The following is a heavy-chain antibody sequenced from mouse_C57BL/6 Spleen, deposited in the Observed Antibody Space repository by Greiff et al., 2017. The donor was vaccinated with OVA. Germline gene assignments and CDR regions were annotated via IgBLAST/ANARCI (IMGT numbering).Heavy chain of an antibody. CDR1: GFTFSDAW. J-gene: IGHJ3*01. V-gene: IGHV6-6*01. D-gene: IGHD2-5*01. CDR2: IRNKANNHAT. Sequence: EVQLQESGGGLVQPGGSMKLSCAASGFTFSDAWMDWVRQSPEKGLEWVAEIRNKANNHATYYAESVKGRFTISRDDSKSSVYLQMNSLRAEDTGIYYCTRLYYSNPWFAYWGQGTLVTVSA. CDR3: TRLYYSNPWFAY.